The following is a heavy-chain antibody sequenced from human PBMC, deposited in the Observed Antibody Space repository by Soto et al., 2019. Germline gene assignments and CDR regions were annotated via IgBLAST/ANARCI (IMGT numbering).Heavy chain of an antibody. V-gene: IGHV3-30*18. CDR2: ISYDGSNK. D-gene: IGHD1-7*01. CDR1: GFTFSSYG. CDR3: AKGDPNWNYGLATDY. Sequence: QVQLVESGGGVVQPGRSLRLSCAASGFTFSSYGMHWVRQAPGKGLEWVAVISYDGSNKYYADSVKGRFTISRDNSKNTLYLQMNSLRAEDTAVYYCAKGDPNWNYGLATDYWGQGTLVTVSS. J-gene: IGHJ4*02.